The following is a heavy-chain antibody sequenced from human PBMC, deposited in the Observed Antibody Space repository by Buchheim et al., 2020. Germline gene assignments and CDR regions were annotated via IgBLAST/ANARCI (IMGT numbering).Heavy chain of an antibody. D-gene: IGHD4-17*01. CDR1: EFTFSIYA. J-gene: IGHJ5*02. CDR2: ISGNGDIT. V-gene: IGHV3-23*01. CDR3: AKSPSRSDYSNWFDP. Sequence: EVQLLESGGGLVQPGESLRLSCAASEFTFSIYAMNWVRQAPGKGLEWVSSISGNGDITYYADSVKGRFTISRDNSKNTLYLRMNSLGAEDTAVYYCAKSPSRSDYSNWFDPWGQGTL.